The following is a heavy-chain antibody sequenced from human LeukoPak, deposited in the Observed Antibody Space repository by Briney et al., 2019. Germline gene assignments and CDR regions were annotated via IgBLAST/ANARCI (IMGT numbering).Heavy chain of an antibody. CDR1: GYTFTSYD. V-gene: IGHV1-8*01. CDR3: AGARGIVVVPAATYGMDV. D-gene: IGHD2-2*01. J-gene: IGHJ6*02. CDR2: MNPNSGNT. Sequence: GASVKVSCKASGYTFTSYDINWVRQATGQGLEWMGWMNPNSGNTGYAQKFQGRVTMTRNTSISTAYMELSSLRSEDTAVYYCAGARGIVVVPAATYGMDVWGQGTTVTVSS.